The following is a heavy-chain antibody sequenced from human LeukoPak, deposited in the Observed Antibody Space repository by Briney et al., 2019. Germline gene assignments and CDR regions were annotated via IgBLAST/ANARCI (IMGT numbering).Heavy chain of an antibody. CDR1: GGSISSYY. CDR3: ARDIRYFALTDPGRFDY. CDR2: IYTSGSN. V-gene: IGHV4-4*07. D-gene: IGHD3-9*01. J-gene: IGHJ4*02. Sequence: PSETLSLTCTVSGGSISSYYWSWIRQPAGKGLEWIGRIYTSGSNNYNPSLKSRVTMSVDTSKNQFSLKLSSVTAADTAMYYCARDIRYFALTDPGRFDYWGQGTLVTVSS.